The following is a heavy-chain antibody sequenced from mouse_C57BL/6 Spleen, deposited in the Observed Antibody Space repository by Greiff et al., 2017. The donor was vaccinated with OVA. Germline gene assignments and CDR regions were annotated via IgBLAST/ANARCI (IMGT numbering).Heavy chain of an antibody. V-gene: IGHV1-76*01. CDR3: ARGYGSSYDYAMDY. J-gene: IGHJ4*01. D-gene: IGHD1-1*01. CDR2: IYPGSGNT. Sequence: LVESGAELVRPGASVKLSCKASGYTFTDYYINWVKQRPGPGLEWIARIYPGSGNTYYNEKFKGKATLTAEKSSSTAYMQLSSLTSEDSAVYFCARGYGSSYDYAMDYWGQGTSVTVSS. CDR1: GYTFTDYY.